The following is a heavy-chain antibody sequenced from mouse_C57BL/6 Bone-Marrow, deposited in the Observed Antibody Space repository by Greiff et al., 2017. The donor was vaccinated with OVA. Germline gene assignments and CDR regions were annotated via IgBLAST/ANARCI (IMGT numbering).Heavy chain of an antibody. CDR2: IRSKSNNYAT. CDR1: GFSFNTYA. D-gene: IGHD4-1*02. J-gene: IGHJ4*01. V-gene: IGHV10-1*01. Sequence: EVQVVESGGGLVQPKGSLKLSCAASGFSFNTYAMNWVRQAPGKGLEWVARIRSKSNNYATYYADSVKDRFTISRDDSESMLYLQMNNLKTEDTAMYYCVRTTGTSAMDYWGQGTSVTVSS. CDR3: VRTTGTSAMDY.